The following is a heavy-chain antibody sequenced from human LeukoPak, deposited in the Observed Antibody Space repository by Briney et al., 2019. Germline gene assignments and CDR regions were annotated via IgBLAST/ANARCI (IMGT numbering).Heavy chain of an antibody. J-gene: IGHJ3*02. V-gene: IGHV4-38-2*02. CDR3: ARSPDYGDYPDAFDI. Sequence: SETLPLTCTVSGYSISSGYYWGWIRQPPGKGLEWIGSIYHSGSTYYNPSLKSRVTISVDTSKNQFSLKLGSVTAADTAVYYCARSPDYGDYPDAFDIWGQGTMVTVSS. D-gene: IGHD4-17*01. CDR2: IYHSGST. CDR1: GYSISSGYY.